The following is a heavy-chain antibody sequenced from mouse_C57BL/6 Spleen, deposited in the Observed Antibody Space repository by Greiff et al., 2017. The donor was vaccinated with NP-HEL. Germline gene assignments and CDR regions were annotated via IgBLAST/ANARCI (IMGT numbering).Heavy chain of an antibody. CDR1: GFTFSSYG. D-gene: IGHD1-1*01. CDR3: ARNYYGSSYHYAMDY. J-gene: IGHJ4*01. CDR2: ISSGGSYT. Sequence: EVKLVESGGDLVKPGGSLKLSCAASGFTFSSYGMSWVRQTPDKRLEWVATISSGGSYTYYPDSVKGRFTISRDNAKNTLYLQMSSLKSEDTAMYYCARNYYGSSYHYAMDYWGQGTSVTVSS. V-gene: IGHV5-6*01.